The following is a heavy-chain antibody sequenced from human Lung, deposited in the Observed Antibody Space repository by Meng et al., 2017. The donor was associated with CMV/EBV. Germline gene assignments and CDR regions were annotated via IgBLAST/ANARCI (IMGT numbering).Heavy chain of an antibody. V-gene: IGHV3-73*01. Sequence: GEXXKISCATSGFTFSGSAIHWVRQASGKGLEWVGHIRSKTNNYATAYAASVKGRFTTSRDDSKNTAYLQMNSLKTEDTAVYYCIRPYGDYTYYYGLDVWXQGTXVTVSS. D-gene: IGHD4-17*01. CDR3: IRPYGDYTYYYGLDV. J-gene: IGHJ6*02. CDR1: GFTFSGSA. CDR2: IRSKTNNYAT.